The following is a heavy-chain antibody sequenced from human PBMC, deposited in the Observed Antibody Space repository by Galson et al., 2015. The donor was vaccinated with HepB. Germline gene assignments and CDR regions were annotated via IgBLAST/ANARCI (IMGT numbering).Heavy chain of an antibody. CDR3: ARDRWDIVVVPAAKGTSAYYYYYMDV. CDR2: ISAYNGNT. Sequence: SVKVSCKASGYTFTSYGISWVRQAPGQGLEWMGWISAYNGNTNYAQKLQGRVTMTTDTSTSTAYMELRSLRSDDTAVYYCARDRWDIVVVPAAKGTSAYYYYYMDVWGKGTTVTVSS. J-gene: IGHJ6*03. D-gene: IGHD2-2*01. V-gene: IGHV1-18*01. CDR1: GYTFTSYG.